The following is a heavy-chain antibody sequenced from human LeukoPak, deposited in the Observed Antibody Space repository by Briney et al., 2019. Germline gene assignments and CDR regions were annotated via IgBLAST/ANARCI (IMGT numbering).Heavy chain of an antibody. CDR3: ARGRDGSQSPIDD. J-gene: IGHJ4*02. D-gene: IGHD5-24*01. Sequence: GGSLRLSCAASGFTFSSYSMNWVRQAPGKGLEWVSSISSSSSYIYYADSVRGRFTISRDNAKNSLYLQMNSLRAEDTAVYYCARGRDGSQSPIDDWGQGTLVTVSS. CDR2: ISSSSSYI. CDR1: GFTFSSYS. V-gene: IGHV3-21*01.